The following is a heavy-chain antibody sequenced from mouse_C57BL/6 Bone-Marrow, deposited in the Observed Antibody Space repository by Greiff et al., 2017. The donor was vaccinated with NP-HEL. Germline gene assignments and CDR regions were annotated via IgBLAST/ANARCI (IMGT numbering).Heavy chain of an antibody. V-gene: IGHV6-3*01. CDR1: GFTFSNYW. J-gene: IGHJ4*01. Sequence: EVMLVESGGGLVQPGGSMKLSCVASGFTFSNYWMNWVRQSPEKGLEWVAQIRLKSDNYATHYAESVKGRFTISRDDSKSSVYLQMNNLRAEDTGIYYCTMVTTYYAMDYWGQGTSVTVSS. CDR3: TMVTTYYAMDY. CDR2: IRLKSDNYAT. D-gene: IGHD2-2*01.